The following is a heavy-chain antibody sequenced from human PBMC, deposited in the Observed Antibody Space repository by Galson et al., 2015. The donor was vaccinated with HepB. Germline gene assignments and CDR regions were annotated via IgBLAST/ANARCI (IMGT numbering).Heavy chain of an antibody. CDR3: ARDRGNYYYYYGMDV. D-gene: IGHD1-26*01. CDR1: GFTFSSYS. V-gene: IGHV3-48*04. J-gene: IGHJ6*02. CDR2: ISSSSSTK. Sequence: SLRLSCAASGFTFSSYSMNWVRQAPGKGLEWVSYISSSSSTKYYADSVKGRFTISRDNAKNSLYLQMNSLRAEDTAVYYCARDRGNYYYYYGMDVWGQGTTVTVSS.